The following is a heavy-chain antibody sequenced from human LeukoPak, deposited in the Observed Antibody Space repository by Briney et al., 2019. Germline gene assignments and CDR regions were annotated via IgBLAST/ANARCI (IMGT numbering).Heavy chain of an antibody. CDR3: ARNSKDCTNGICPPATAFDI. Sequence: ASVKVSCKASGYTFTGQYIHWVRQAPGQGLEWMGWINPNNGGTNFAQKFQGRVTMSRHTSISTAYMELSRLRSDDTALCYCARNSKDCTNGICPPATAFDIWGQGTVVSVSS. D-gene: IGHD2-8*01. J-gene: IGHJ3*02. CDR2: INPNNGGT. V-gene: IGHV1-2*02. CDR1: GYTFTGQY.